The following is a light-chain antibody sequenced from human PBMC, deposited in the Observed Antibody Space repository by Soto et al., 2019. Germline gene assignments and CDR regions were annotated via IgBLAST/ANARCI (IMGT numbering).Light chain of an antibody. CDR1: QRVSSN. V-gene: IGKV3-15*01. CDR3: QKYNNWRQK. J-gene: IGKJ1*01. Sequence: IVMTHSPATLSVSPWERATLSFRASQRVSSNVAWYQQKPGQAPRLLLYGASARATGVPARFSGSGSGTQFTLTISSLQSEDFAVYYCQKYNNWRQKFGQGTKVDIK. CDR2: GAS.